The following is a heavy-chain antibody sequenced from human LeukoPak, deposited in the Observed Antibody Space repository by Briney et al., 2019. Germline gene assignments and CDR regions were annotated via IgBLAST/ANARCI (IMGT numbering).Heavy chain of an antibody. CDR1: EFSVGSNY. CDR2: IKQDGSEK. Sequence: PGGSLRLSCAASEFSVGSNYMTWVRQAPGKGLEWVANIKQDGSEKYYVDSVKGRFTISRDNAKNSLYLQMNSLRAEDTAVYYCARVSPNTVTTLRYFDYWGQGTLVTVSS. V-gene: IGHV3-7*01. CDR3: ARVSPNTVTTLRYFDY. D-gene: IGHD4-17*01. J-gene: IGHJ4*02.